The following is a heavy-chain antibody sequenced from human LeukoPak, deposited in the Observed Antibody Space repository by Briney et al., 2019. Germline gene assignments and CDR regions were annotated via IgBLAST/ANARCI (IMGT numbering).Heavy chain of an antibody. J-gene: IGHJ6*03. CDR3: AREESDRSYYYYYMDV. CDR2: IIPIFGTA. D-gene: IGHD2-21*02. V-gene: IGHV1-69*05. Sequence: ASVKVSCKASGGTFSSYAISWVRQAPGQGLEWMGRIIPIFGTANYAQKFQGRATITTDESTSTAYMELSSLRSEDTAVYYCAREESDRSYYYYYMDVWGKGTTVTVSS. CDR1: GGTFSSYA.